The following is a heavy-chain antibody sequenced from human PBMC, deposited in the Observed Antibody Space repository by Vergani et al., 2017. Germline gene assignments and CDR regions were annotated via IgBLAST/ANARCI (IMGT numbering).Heavy chain of an antibody. D-gene: IGHD1-26*01. Sequence: EVQLVEYGGGLVQPGGSLRLSCAASGFTFSSYSMNWVRQAPGKGLEWVSYISSSSSTIYYADSVKGRFTISRDNAKNSLYLQMNSLRDEDTAVYYCARDAGYSGSYFIDYYYYGMDVWGQGTTVTVSS. CDR1: GFTFSSYS. V-gene: IGHV3-48*02. CDR2: ISSSSSTI. CDR3: ARDAGYSGSYFIDYYYYGMDV. J-gene: IGHJ6*02.